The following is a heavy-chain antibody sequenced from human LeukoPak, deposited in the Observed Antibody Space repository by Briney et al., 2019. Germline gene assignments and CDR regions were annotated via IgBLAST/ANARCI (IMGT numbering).Heavy chain of an antibody. CDR1: GGTFSSYA. V-gene: IGHV1-69*05. Sequence: SVKVSCKASGGTFSSYATSWVRQAPGQGLEWMGGIIPIFGTANYAQKFQDRVTITTDGPTSTAYMELSSLRSEDTAVYYCATNVDTAMVPFDYWGQGTLVTVSS. CDR3: ATNVDTAMVPFDY. CDR2: IIPIFGTA. J-gene: IGHJ4*02. D-gene: IGHD5-18*01.